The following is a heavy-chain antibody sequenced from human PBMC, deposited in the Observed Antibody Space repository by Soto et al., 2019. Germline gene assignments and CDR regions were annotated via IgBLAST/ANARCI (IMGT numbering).Heavy chain of an antibody. D-gene: IGHD2-2*01. CDR2: MNPNSGNT. V-gene: IGHV1-8*01. CDR3: AIGGDCSSTSCYPVRYYYMEV. J-gene: IGHJ6*03. Sequence: ASVKVSCKASGYTFASYDINWVRQATGQGLEKMRWMNPNSGNTGYAQNLQCRVTTTRNTSISTSYMELSSLRSEVTSVYYCAIGGDCSSTSCYPVRYYYMEVWGKGTTVTVSS. CDR1: GYTFASYD.